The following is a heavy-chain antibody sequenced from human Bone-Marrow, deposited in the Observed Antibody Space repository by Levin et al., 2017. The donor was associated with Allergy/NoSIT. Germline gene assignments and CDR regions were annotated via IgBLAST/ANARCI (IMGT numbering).Heavy chain of an antibody. D-gene: IGHD2-21*02. CDR1: ESSFSAYW. J-gene: IGHJ3*01. Sequence: GGSLRLSCKGPESSFSAYWIGWVRQKPGKGLEWMGIIYPYDSDTRYSPSFQDQVTISADTSINTAYLQWTALKASDTAMYYCTRTVISDAAFDVWGQGTMVTVSP. CDR2: IYPYDSDT. V-gene: IGHV5-51*01. CDR3: TRTVISDAAFDV.